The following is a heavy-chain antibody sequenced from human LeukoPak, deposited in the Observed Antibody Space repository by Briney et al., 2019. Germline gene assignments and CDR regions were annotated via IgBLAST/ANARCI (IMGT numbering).Heavy chain of an antibody. J-gene: IGHJ4*02. Sequence: PSETLSLTCAVYGGSFSGYYWSWIRHPPGKGLEWIGEINHSGSTNYSPSLKSRVTISVDTSKNQFSLKLSSVTAADTAVYYCARTHCSGGSCYNATFDYWGQGTLVTVSS. D-gene: IGHD2-15*01. CDR2: INHSGST. CDR3: ARTHCSGGSCYNATFDY. CDR1: GGSFSGYY. V-gene: IGHV4-34*01.